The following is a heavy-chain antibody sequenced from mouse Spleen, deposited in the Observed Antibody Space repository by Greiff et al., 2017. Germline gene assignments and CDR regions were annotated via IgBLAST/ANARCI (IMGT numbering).Heavy chain of an antibody. D-gene: IGHD2-2*01. J-gene: IGHJ2*01. CDR3: AGGYHFDY. Sequence: EVKLLESGGGLVKPGGSLKLSCAASGFTFSSYTMSWVRQTPAKRLEWVATISSGGGNTYYPDSVKGRVTISRDNARNTLYLQMSSLRSEDTAMYYCAGGYHFDYWGQGTTLTVSS. CDR1: GFTFSSYT. V-gene: IGHV5-9*04. CDR2: ISSGGGNT.